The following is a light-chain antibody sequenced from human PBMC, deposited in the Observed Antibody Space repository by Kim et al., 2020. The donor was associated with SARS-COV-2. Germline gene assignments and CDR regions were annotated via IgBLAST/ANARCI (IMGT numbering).Light chain of an antibody. CDR3: CSHASGGIYV. Sequence: QSALTQPASLSGSHGQSITISCTGTNSDVGTSNLVSWYQQHPGKVPTLMISEVSQRPSGVSDRFSGSKSGNTASLTISGLLPEDEADYYCCSHASGGIYVCGTGTKVTVL. CDR1: NSDVGTSNL. CDR2: EVS. J-gene: IGLJ1*01. V-gene: IGLV2-23*02.